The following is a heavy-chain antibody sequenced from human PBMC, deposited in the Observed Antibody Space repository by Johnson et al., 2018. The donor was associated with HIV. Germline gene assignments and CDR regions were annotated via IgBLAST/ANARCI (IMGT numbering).Heavy chain of an antibody. CDR3: ARSNWAHFDAFDS. CDR2: ISYDGSNK. CDR1: GFTFSNYA. J-gene: IGHJ3*02. Sequence: QVQLVESGGGLVKPGGSLRLSCAASGFTFSNYAVHWLRQTPGQGLEWVAVISYDGSNKYYADSVKGRFTISRDNSKNTLYLTMNSLRAEDTAGDYCARSNWAHFDAFDSWGQGTMVTVSS. D-gene: IGHD7-27*01. V-gene: IGHV3-30-3*01.